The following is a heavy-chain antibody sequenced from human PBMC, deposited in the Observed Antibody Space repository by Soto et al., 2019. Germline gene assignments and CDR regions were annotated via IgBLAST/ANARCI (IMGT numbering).Heavy chain of an antibody. Sequence: EVQLVESGGGLIQPGGSLRLSCAAAGFVVSGDSMSWVRQAPGKGLEWVSLLSSGGSTFYADSVKGRFTISRDSSKNTLSLQMNSLRAEDTAVYYCARDRITFFGLAHLYYGMGVWGQGTTVTVSS. J-gene: IGHJ6*01. CDR3: ARDRITFFGLAHLYYGMGV. CDR1: GFVVSGDS. CDR2: LSSGGST. D-gene: IGHD3-3*01. V-gene: IGHV3-53*01.